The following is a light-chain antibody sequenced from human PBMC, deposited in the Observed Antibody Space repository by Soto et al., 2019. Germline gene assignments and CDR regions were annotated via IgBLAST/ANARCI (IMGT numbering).Light chain of an antibody. CDR2: GAS. CDR3: RQLNKYPLT. V-gene: IGKV1-9*01. Sequence: DIRLTQSPTFLSASVGDGVTITSLASQGISSALAWYQQKPGKAPKILIYGASTLQSGVPSRFSGSGSGTEFTLTVSSLQPEDFGTYYCRQLNKYPLTFGGGTQVEIK. J-gene: IGKJ4*01. CDR1: QGISSA.